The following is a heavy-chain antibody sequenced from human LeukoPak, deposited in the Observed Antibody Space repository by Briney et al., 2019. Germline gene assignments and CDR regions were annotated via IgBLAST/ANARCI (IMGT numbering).Heavy chain of an antibody. CDR3: ARSYSRSSTSDFDY. Sequence: SETLSLTCTVSGGSISSSSYYWGWIRQPPGKGLEWIGSIYYSGSTYYNPSLKSRVTISVDTSKNQFSLKLSSVTAADTAVYYCARSYSRSSTSDFDYWGQGTLVTVSS. J-gene: IGHJ4*02. CDR2: IYYSGST. V-gene: IGHV4-39*01. D-gene: IGHD6-6*01. CDR1: GGSISSSSYY.